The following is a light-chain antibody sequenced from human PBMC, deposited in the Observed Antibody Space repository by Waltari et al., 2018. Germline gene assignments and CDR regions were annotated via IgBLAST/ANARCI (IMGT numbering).Light chain of an antibody. CDR3: MQALQTPWT. V-gene: IGKV2-28*01. CDR2: LGS. CDR1: QSLLHSDGYTY. Sequence: DIVMTQSQLSLPVTPGEPASISCRSSQSLLHSDGYTYVDWYLQKAGQSPQLLIYLGSNRASGVPDRFSGSGSGTDFTLKISRVEAEDVGVYYCMQALQTPWTFGQGTKVEIK. J-gene: IGKJ1*01.